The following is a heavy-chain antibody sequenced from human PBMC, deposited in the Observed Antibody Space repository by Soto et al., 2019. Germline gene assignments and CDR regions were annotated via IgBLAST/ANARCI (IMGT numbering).Heavy chain of an antibody. CDR3: AKDRGWSSADLEY. Sequence: GGSLRLSCAASGFNFSSFGMHWVRQAPGKGLEWVALMSYDGSSKYYQDSLKGRFTISRDKSKNTLYLQMSSLRAEDTAVYYCAKDRGWSSADLEYWGQGTLVTVSS. CDR2: MSYDGSSK. V-gene: IGHV3-30*18. CDR1: GFNFSSFG. J-gene: IGHJ4*02. D-gene: IGHD6-19*01.